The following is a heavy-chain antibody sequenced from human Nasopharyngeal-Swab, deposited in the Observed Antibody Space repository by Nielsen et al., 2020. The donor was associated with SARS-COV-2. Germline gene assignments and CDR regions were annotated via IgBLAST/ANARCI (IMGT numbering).Heavy chain of an antibody. J-gene: IGHJ4*02. D-gene: IGHD3-10*01. CDR3: EGAGGH. Sequence: SETLSLTCTVSGGSMNGHWWSWIRQAPGKGLEWIAYINYRGSTSHNPSLKSRVTILLDMSRNQLSLKLTSVTAADTAVYYCEGAGGHWGQGTLVTVSS. V-gene: IGHV4-59*03. CDR2: INYRGST. CDR1: GGSMNGHW.